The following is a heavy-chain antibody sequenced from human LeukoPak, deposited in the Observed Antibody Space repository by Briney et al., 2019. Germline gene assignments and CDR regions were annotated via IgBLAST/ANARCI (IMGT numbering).Heavy chain of an antibody. Sequence: ASVKVSCKASGYTFTSYGISWVRQAPGQGLEWMGWISADNGNTNYAQKLQGRVTVTTDTSTSTAYMELRSLRSDDTAVYYCARGGMEARRPDGWFDPWGQGTLVTVSS. V-gene: IGHV1-18*01. CDR3: ARGGMEARRPDGWFDP. CDR1: GYTFTSYG. J-gene: IGHJ5*02. D-gene: IGHD6-6*01. CDR2: ISADNGNT.